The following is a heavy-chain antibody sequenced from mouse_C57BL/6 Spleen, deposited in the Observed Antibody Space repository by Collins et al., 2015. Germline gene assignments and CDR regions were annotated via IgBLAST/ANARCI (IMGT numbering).Heavy chain of an antibody. J-gene: IGHJ4*01. CDR1: GYTFTNYG. V-gene: IGHV9-1*02. CDR3: ARPLTGEAMDY. Sequence: KPGETVKISCKASGYTFTNYGMNWVKQAPGKGLKWMGWINTYTGEPTYADDFKGRFAFSLETSASTAYLQINNLKNEDMATYFCARPLTGEAMDYWGQGTSVTVSS. D-gene: IGHD4-1*01. CDR2: INTYTGEP.